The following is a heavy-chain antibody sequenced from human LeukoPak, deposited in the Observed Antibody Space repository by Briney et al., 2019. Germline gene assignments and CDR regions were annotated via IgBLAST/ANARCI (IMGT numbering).Heavy chain of an antibody. CDR1: GFTFSSYS. CDR2: ISSSSSYI. Sequence: GRSLRLSCAASGFTFSSYSMNWVRQAPGKGLEWVSSISSSSSYIYYADSVKGRFTISRDNAKNSLYLQMNSLRAEDTAVNYCSLIGAPRDFDYWGQGTLVTVSS. D-gene: IGHD3-10*01. J-gene: IGHJ4*02. V-gene: IGHV3-21*01. CDR3: SLIGAPRDFDY.